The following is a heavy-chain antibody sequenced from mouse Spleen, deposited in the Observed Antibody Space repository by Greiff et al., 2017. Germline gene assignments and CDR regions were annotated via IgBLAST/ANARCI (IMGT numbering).Heavy chain of an antibody. CDR3: ARTAYYDGSYGGMDY. D-gene: IGHD1-1*01. Sequence: EVKLVESGPELVKPGASVKISCKASGYSFTDYNMNWVKQSNGKSLEWIGVINPNYGTTSYNQKFKGKATLTVDQSSSTAYMQLNSLTSEDSAVYYWARTAYYDGSYGGMDYWGQGTSVTVSS. CDR2: INPNYGTT. J-gene: IGHJ4*01. CDR1: GYSFTDYN. V-gene: IGHV1-39*01.